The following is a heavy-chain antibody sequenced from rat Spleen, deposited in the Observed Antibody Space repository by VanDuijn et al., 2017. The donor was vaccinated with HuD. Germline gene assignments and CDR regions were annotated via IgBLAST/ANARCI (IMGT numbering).Heavy chain of an antibody. CDR3: ARRHYGYTDYFDY. V-gene: IGHV5-7*01. D-gene: IGHD1-9*01. CDR2: ISYGDTSGHSST. CDR1: GFTFSDFY. Sequence: EVQLVESGGGLVQPGRSMKLSCAALGFTFSDFYMAWVRQAPVKGLEWVATISYGDTSGHSSTYYRDSVKGRFTISRDNAKSTLSLQMDSLRSEDTATYYCARRHYGYTDYFDYWGQGVMVTVSS. J-gene: IGHJ2*01.